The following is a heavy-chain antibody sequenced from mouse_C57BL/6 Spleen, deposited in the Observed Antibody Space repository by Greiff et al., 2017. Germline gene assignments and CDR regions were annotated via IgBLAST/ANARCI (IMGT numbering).Heavy chain of an antibody. CDR2: IYPRSGNT. Sequence: QVQLQQSGAELARPGASVKLSCKASGYTFTSYGISWVKQRTGQGLEWIGEIYPRSGNTYYNEKFKGKATLTADKSSSTAYMELRSLTSEDSAVYVCARRWHITTVVDGGYFDVWGTGTTVTVSS. V-gene: IGHV1-81*01. D-gene: IGHD1-1*01. J-gene: IGHJ1*03. CDR1: GYTFTSYG. CDR3: ARRWHITTVVDGGYFDV.